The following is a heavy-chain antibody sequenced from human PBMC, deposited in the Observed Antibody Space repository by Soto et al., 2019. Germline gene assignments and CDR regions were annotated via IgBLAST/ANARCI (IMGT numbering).Heavy chain of an antibody. CDR1: GFTFTSSA. CDR3: AAVGYSYGYYYYGMDV. V-gene: IGHV1-58*01. CDR2: IVVGSGNT. J-gene: IGHJ6*02. Sequence: SVKVSCKASGFTFTSSAVQWVRQARGQRLEWIGWIVVGSGNTNYAQKFQERVTITRDMSTSTAYMELSSLRSEDTAVYYCAAVGYSYGYYYYGMDVWGQGTTVTVSS. D-gene: IGHD5-18*01.